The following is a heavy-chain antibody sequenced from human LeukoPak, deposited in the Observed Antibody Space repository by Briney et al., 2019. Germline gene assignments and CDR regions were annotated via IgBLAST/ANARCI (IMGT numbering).Heavy chain of an antibody. CDR3: ARLGTSWGFR. CDR2: IYPDNSDT. V-gene: IGHV5-51*01. D-gene: IGHD1-7*01. J-gene: IGHJ4*02. CDR1: AFTFTSYW. Sequence: PGESLKISCKGPAFTFTSYWIGWGRQMPGKGLEWMGIIYPDNSDTRYSPSFQGQVTISPDKSISPAYLQWSSLKASDTAMYYCARLGTSWGFRWGEGTLVTVSS.